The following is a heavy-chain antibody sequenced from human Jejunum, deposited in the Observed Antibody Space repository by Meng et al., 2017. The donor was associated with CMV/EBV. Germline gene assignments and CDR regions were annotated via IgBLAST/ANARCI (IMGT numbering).Heavy chain of an antibody. D-gene: IGHD6-13*01. V-gene: IGHV4-4*07. J-gene: IGHJ4*02. Sequence: QVHLQASRPGLVKPSETLSPTSPVSGASISGYYWNWIRQPAGKGLEWIGRVYMSGSTNYNPSLRSRVAMSVDTSKTQFSLRLTSVTAADTAVYYCARDRMAAPGTFEYWGQGTLVTVSS. CDR2: VYMSGST. CDR1: GASISGYY. CDR3: ARDRMAAPGTFEY.